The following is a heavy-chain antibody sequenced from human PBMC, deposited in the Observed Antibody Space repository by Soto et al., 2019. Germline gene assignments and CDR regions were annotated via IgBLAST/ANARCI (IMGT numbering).Heavy chain of an antibody. J-gene: IGHJ4*02. Sequence: GQPLKVCSRVAGYTSSNYWSGWVRQMTGKGLECMGIIYPADSDTRYSPSFQGQVSISVDQSITTAYLEWSSLKASASAIYYCARLPSISGRYYFDYWGQGTLVTVSS. CDR2: IYPADSDT. CDR3: ARLPSISGRYYFDY. CDR1: GYTSSNYW. D-gene: IGHD1-1*01. V-gene: IGHV5-51*01.